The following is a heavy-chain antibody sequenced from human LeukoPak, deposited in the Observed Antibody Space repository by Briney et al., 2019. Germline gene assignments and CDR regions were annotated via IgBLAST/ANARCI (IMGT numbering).Heavy chain of an antibody. CDR1: GFTFSHYA. V-gene: IGHV3-30*04. D-gene: IGHD2-8*01. J-gene: IGHJ4*02. Sequence: GGSLRLSCAASGFTFSHYAMHWVRQAPGKGLEWVALISYDGSSMFYVDSVKGRFTISRDNSRNTLYLQMNSLRTEDTAVYYCARGTMVYAIQYYFNYWGQGTLVTVSS. CDR2: ISYDGSSM. CDR3: ARGTMVYAIQYYFNY.